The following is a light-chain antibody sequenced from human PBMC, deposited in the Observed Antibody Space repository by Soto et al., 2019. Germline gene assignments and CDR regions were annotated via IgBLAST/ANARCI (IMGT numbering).Light chain of an antibody. Sequence: EVVLTQSPGTLSLSPGERATLSCRASQSVSSTYLAWYQQRPGQXPRXLIYDASNRATGIPARFSGSGSGTDFTLTISSLEPEDFAVYYCQQRSNWPITFGQGTRLEIK. CDR1: QSVSSTY. V-gene: IGKV3D-20*02. CDR3: QQRSNWPIT. CDR2: DAS. J-gene: IGKJ5*01.